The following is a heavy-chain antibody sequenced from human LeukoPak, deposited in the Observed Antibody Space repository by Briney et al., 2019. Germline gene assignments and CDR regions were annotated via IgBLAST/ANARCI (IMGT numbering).Heavy chain of an antibody. CDR3: AKDCNGGNCYIDY. Sequence: AGGSLRLSCAASGFTFTNYAMSWVRQAPGKGLEWDSGMSSRGVSTYYADSVKGRFTISSDNSKNALYLQMNSLRAEDTAIYYCAKDCNGGNCYIDYWGQGTLVTVAS. CDR2: MSSRGVST. V-gene: IGHV3-23*01. J-gene: IGHJ4*02. D-gene: IGHD2-15*01. CDR1: GFTFTNYA.